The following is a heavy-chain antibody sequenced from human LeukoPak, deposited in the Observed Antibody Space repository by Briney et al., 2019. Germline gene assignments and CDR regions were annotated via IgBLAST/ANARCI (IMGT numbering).Heavy chain of an antibody. CDR3: VRDMGHANSWASDY. CDR1: GXNFSNYW. J-gene: IGHJ4*02. Sequence: PGGSLRLSCSVSGXNFSNYWVSWVRQAPGKGLEWVGNINQDGSVNYYAASVKGRFTFSRDKAKNSLFLQMTSLRSDDTAVYYCVRDMGHANSWASDYWGQGTLVTVSS. D-gene: IGHD2-2*01. V-gene: IGHV3-7*05. CDR2: INQDGSVN.